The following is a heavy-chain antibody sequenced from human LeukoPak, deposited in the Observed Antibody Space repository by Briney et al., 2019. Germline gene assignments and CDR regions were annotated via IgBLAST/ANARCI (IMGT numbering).Heavy chain of an antibody. CDR1: GFTFSTYA. CDR3: AKSRYDFWSGGDY. J-gene: IGHJ4*02. V-gene: IGHV3-23*01. D-gene: IGHD3-3*01. Sequence: GGSLRLSCAASGFTFSTYAMSWVRQAPGKGLDWVSTISDSGGSTYYADSVKGRFTISRDNSKNTLYLQMNSLRVEDTAIYYCAKSRYDFWSGGDYGGRENVDTVSS. CDR2: ISDSGGST.